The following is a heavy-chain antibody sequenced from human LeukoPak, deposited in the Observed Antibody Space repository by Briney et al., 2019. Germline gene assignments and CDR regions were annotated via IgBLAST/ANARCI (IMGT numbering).Heavy chain of an antibody. CDR3: ARGGVQSNPRNWFAP. Sequence: GASVKVSCKASGYTFTSYYMHWVRQAPGQGLEWMGIINPSGGSTSYAQKFQGRVTMTRDMCTSTVYMELSSLRSEDTAVNYCARGGVQSNPRNWFAPWDQGTLVTVYS. D-gene: IGHD4-11*01. CDR1: GYTFTSYY. V-gene: IGHV1-46*01. CDR2: INPSGGST. J-gene: IGHJ5*02.